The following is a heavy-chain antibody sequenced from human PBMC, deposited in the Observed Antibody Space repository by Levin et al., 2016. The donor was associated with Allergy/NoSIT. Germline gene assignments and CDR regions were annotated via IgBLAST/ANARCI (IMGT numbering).Heavy chain of an antibody. V-gene: IGHV3-30*04. CDR2: ISYDGSNK. D-gene: IGHD3-3*01. Sequence: VRQMPGKGLEWVAVISYDGSNKYYADSVKGRFTISRDNSKNTLYLQMNSLRAEDTAVYYCARDLYYDFWSGPRDYGMDVWGQGTTVTVSS. J-gene: IGHJ6*02. CDR3: ARDLYYDFWSGPRDYGMDV.